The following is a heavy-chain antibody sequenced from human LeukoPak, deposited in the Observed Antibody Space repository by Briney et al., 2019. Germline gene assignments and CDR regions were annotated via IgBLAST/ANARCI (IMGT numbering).Heavy chain of an antibody. D-gene: IGHD5/OR15-5a*01. Sequence: GTPVKVSCKASGYSFTSFDINWVRRATGQGLEWMGWMNPNSGSAGYAQKFQGRVIMTGNTSISTAYMELSGLRSDDTAVYYCARETTVSTTFDLWGRGTLVTVSS. J-gene: IGHJ2*01. CDR1: GYSFTSFD. V-gene: IGHV1-8*02. CDR3: ARETTVSTTFDL. CDR2: MNPNSGSA.